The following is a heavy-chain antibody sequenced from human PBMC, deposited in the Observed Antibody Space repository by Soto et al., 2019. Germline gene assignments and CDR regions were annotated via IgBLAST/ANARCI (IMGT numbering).Heavy chain of an antibody. CDR1: GGIFTSYA. Sequence: QVQLVQSGAEVKKPGSSVKVSCEASGGIFTSYAITWLRQAPGQGLEWLGGIIPVFGTSTYAQQFQDRLTLTANESTGTAYMELNSLTTEDTAVYYCARGGTPYDFWGGFWPKDGVDVWGRGATVIVSS. CDR2: IIPVFGTS. V-gene: IGHV1-69*12. J-gene: IGHJ6*02. CDR3: ARGGTPYDFWGGFWPKDGVDV. D-gene: IGHD3-3*01.